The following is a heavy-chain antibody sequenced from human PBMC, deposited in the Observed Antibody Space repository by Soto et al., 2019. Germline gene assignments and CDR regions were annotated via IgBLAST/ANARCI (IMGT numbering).Heavy chain of an antibody. D-gene: IGHD3-3*01. V-gene: IGHV1-18*01. CDR1: GYTFTSYG. CDR3: ARDRSNYDFWSGYYSVFDY. Sequence: ASVKVSCKASGYTFTSYGISWVRQAPGQRLEWMGWISAYNGNTNYAQKLQGRVTMTTDTSTSTAYMELRSLRSDDTAVYYCARDRSNYDFWSGYYSVFDYWGQGTLVTVSS. CDR2: ISAYNGNT. J-gene: IGHJ4*02.